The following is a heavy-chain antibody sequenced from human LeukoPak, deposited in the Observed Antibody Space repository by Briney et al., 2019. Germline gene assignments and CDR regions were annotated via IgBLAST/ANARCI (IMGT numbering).Heavy chain of an antibody. V-gene: IGHV1-24*01. Sequence: ASVKVSCKVSGYTLTELSMHWVRQAPGKGLEWMGGFDPEDGETIYTQKFQGRVTMTEDTSTDTAYMELSSLRSEDTAVYYCATPPLYSGSYFCYWGQGTLVTVSS. CDR3: ATPPLYSGSYFCY. CDR1: GYTLTELS. J-gene: IGHJ4*02. CDR2: FDPEDGET. D-gene: IGHD1-26*01.